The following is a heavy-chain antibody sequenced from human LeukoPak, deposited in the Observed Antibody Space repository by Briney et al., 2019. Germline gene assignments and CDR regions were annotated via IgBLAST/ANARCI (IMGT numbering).Heavy chain of an antibody. V-gene: IGHV3-7*01. CDR2: IKEDGGEK. Sequence: GGSLRLSCAASGFTFNIYWMSWVRQAPGRGLEWVANIKEDGGEKYYMDSVKGRFTISRDNAKNSFYLQMNSLRAEDTAVYYCARDVGWGIAANWGQGTLVIVSS. D-gene: IGHD6-25*01. CDR3: ARDVGWGIAAN. J-gene: IGHJ4*02. CDR1: GFTFNIYW.